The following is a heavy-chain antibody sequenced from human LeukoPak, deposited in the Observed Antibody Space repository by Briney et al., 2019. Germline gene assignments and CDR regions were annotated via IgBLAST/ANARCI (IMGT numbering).Heavy chain of an antibody. V-gene: IGHV4-38-2*01. CDR1: GYSISSGYY. Sequence: SETLSLTRAVSGYSISSGYYWGWIRQPPGKGLEWIGSIYHSGSTYYNPSLKSRVTISVDTSKNKFYLKLSSVTAADTAVYYCARHAVGTGFDYWGQGTLVTVSS. J-gene: IGHJ4*02. CDR2: IYHSGST. CDR3: ARHAVGTGFDY. D-gene: IGHD2-21*02.